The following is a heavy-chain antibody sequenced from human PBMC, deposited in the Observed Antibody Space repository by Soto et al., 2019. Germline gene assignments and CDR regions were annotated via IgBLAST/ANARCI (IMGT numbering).Heavy chain of an antibody. CDR2: VYYTGDT. J-gene: IGHJ6*02. D-gene: IGHD4-17*01. Sequence: QVQLQQSGPRLVKPSETLSLTCTVSSGPDRSHNWGWIRQTPGRGLEWIGYVYYTGDTDYNPSLRGRVTISADTSKNDISLTLDSVTAADTAVYYCVRQGIDYLHGLVDVWGQGTTISFSS. CDR3: VRQGIDYLHGLVDV. CDR1: SGPDRSHN. V-gene: IGHV4-59*08.